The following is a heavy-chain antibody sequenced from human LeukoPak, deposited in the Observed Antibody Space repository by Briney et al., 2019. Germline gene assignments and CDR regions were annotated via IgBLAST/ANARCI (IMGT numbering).Heavy chain of an antibody. CDR2: INPSGGST. CDR1: GYTFTSYY. Sequence: ASVKVSCKASGYTFTSYYMHWVRQAPGQGLEWMGIINPSGGSTSYAQKFQGRVTMTRDTSTSTVYMELSSLRSEDTAVYYCARVPHCSSTSCREKFDYWGQGTLVTVSS. J-gene: IGHJ4*02. CDR3: ARVPHCSSTSCREKFDY. D-gene: IGHD2-2*01. V-gene: IGHV1-46*01.